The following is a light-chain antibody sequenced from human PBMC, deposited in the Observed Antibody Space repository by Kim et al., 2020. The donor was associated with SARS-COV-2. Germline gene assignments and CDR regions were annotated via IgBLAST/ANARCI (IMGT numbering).Light chain of an antibody. Sequence: SWEPGELPCLSSRASPRVSTFLAWYQNNPGQAPRLLIYTAANRATSIPAKFSGSGAGTDFTLTISSLESEDFAVYYCQQRSNLVTFGRGTKVDIK. CDR1: PRVSTF. J-gene: IGKJ4*01. CDR2: TAA. V-gene: IGKV3-11*01. CDR3: QQRSNLVT.